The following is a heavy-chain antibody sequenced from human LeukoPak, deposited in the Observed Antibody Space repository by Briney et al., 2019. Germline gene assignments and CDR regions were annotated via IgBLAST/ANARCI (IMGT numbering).Heavy chain of an antibody. CDR2: ISSSSSYI. CDR1: GFTFSSYA. Sequence: PGGSLRLSCAASGFTFSSYAMSWVRQAPGKGLEWVSSISSSSSYIYYADSVKGRFTISRDNAKNSLYLQMNSLRAEDTAVYYCARVDDFWSGYYRYYGMDVWGQGTTVTVSS. CDR3: ARVDDFWSGYYRYYGMDV. J-gene: IGHJ6*02. D-gene: IGHD3-3*01. V-gene: IGHV3-21*01.